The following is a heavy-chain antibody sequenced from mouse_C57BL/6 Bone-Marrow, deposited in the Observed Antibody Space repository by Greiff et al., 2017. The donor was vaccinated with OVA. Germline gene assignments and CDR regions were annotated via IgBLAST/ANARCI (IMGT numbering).Heavy chain of an antibody. CDR2: ISSGGSYT. D-gene: IGHD3-3*01. CDR3: ARQGPFAY. J-gene: IGHJ3*01. Sequence: EVKLMESGGDLVKPGGSLKLSCAASGFTFSSYGMSWVRQTPDKRLEWVATISSGGSYTYYPDSVKGRFTISRDNAKNTLYLQMSSLKSEDTAMYYCARQGPFAYWGQGTLVTVSA. CDR1: GFTFSSYG. V-gene: IGHV5-6*01.